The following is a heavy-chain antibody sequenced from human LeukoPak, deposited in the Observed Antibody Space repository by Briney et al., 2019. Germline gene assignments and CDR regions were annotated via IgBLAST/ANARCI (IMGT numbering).Heavy chain of an antibody. V-gene: IGHV7-4-1*02. D-gene: IGHD6-13*01. CDR1: GYTFTSYA. CDR3: ARGRPKPAAAGTGRYFDY. Sequence: ASVKVSCKASGYTFTSYAMNWARQAPGQGLEWMGWINTNTGNPTYAQGFTGRFVFSLDTSVSTAYLQISSLKAEDTAVYYCARGRPKPAAAGTGRYFDYWGQGTLVTVSS. J-gene: IGHJ4*02. CDR2: INTNTGNP.